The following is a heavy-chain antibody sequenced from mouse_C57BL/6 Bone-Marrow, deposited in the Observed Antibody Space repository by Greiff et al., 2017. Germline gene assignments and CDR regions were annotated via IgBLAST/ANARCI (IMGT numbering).Heavy chain of an antibody. CDR3: ARRRGFGRCAY. D-gene: IGHD4-1*01. CDR1: GYTFTSYG. Sequence: VKLVESGAELARPGASVKLSCKASGYTFTSYGISWVKQRTGQGLEWIGEIYPRSGNTYYNEKFKGKATLTADKSSSTAYMELRRLTSEDCAEYFGARRRGFGRCAYWGQGTLVTVSA. CDR2: IYPRSGNT. V-gene: IGHV1-81*01. J-gene: IGHJ3*01.